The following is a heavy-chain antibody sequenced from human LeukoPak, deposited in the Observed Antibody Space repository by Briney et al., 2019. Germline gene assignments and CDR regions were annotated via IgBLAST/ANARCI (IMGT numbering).Heavy chain of an antibody. J-gene: IGHJ4*02. V-gene: IGHV3-23*01. D-gene: IGHD1/OR15-1a*01. Sequence: PGGSLRLSCAASGFTLRNYWMNWVRQAPGKGLEWVSVSRGSGDRTYYADSVKGRFTISKDNSKNTVYMQMNSLRAEDTAVYFCAKGGNNGGTFDYWGQGTLVTVSS. CDR3: AKGGNNGGTFDY. CDR2: SRGSGDRT. CDR1: GFTLRNYW.